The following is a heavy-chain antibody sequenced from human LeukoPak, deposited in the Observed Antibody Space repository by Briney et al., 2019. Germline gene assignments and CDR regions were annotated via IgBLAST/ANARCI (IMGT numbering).Heavy chain of an antibody. J-gene: IGHJ6*02. V-gene: IGHV3-30*03. CDR2: ISYAGSNK. CDR1: GFTFSSYG. CDR3: ARAAGMDV. Sequence: PGGSLRLSCAASGFTFSSYGMNWVRQAPGKGLEWVAVISYAGSNKYYADSVKGRFTISRDKSKNTLYLQMNSLRVDDTAVYYCARAAGMDVWGQGTTVTVSS.